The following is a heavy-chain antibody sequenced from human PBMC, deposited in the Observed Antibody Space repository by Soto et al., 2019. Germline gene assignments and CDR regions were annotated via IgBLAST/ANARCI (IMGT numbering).Heavy chain of an antibody. Sequence: QITLKESGPTLVKPTQTLTLTCTFSGFSLSTSGVGVSCIRQPPGQALAWLALIYLDDDNRYSPSLKSRLTITKDTSQNQVVLTLTNMDPVDTATYYCAHRRDSSGYYYVAGDFDYWGQGTLVTVSS. CDR3: AHRRDSSGYYYVAGDFDY. J-gene: IGHJ4*02. D-gene: IGHD3-22*01. V-gene: IGHV2-5*02. CDR1: GFSLSTSGVG. CDR2: IYLDDDN.